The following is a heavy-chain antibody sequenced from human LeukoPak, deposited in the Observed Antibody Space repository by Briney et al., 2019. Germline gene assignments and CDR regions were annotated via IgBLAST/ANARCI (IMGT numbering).Heavy chain of an antibody. CDR2: ISYDGSNK. D-gene: IGHD3-10*01. V-gene: IGHV3-30*18. Sequence: PGGSLRLSCAASGFTFSSYGMHWVRQAPGKGLEWVAVISYDGSNKYYADSVKGRFTISRDNSKNTLYLQMNSLRAEDTAVYYCAKDPYYYGSGSYYPDYWGQGTLVTVSS. J-gene: IGHJ4*02. CDR1: GFTFSSYG. CDR3: AKDPYYYGSGSYYPDY.